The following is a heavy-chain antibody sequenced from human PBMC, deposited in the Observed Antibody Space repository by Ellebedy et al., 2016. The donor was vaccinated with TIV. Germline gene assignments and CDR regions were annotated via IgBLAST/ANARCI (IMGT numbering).Heavy chain of an antibody. CDR3: ARIYSYFDY. D-gene: IGHD4-11*01. Sequence: ASVKVSXKASGGTFSSYAISWVRQAPGQGLEWMGIINPSGGSTSYAQKFQGRVTMTRDTSTSTVYMELSSLRSEDTAAYYCARIYSYFDYWGQGTLVTVSS. V-gene: IGHV1-46*01. CDR1: GGTFSSYA. J-gene: IGHJ4*02. CDR2: INPSGGST.